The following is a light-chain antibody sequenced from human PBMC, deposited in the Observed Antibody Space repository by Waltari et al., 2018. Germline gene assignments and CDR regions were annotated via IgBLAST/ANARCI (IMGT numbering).Light chain of an antibody. CDR3: QQYFDIPT. CDR2: WTS. CDR1: QTLFHSSDTRNH. Sequence: DIVMTQSPDSLAVSLVERAPINCQSSQTLFHSSDTRNHLTWYQQRPGQPPKLLIYWTSTRESGVPDRFSGGGSGTDFTLTISSLQAEDVAVYYCQQYFDIPTFGGGTKVEIK. V-gene: IGKV4-1*01. J-gene: IGKJ4*01.